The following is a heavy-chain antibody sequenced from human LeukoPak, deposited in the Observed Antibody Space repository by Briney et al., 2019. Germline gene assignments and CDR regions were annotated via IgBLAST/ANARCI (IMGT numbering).Heavy chain of an antibody. CDR2: ISGSGDRT. CDR1: GFTFSNYD. D-gene: IGHD1-26*01. CDR3: AKPSSGNYPPTGY. V-gene: IGHV3-23*01. J-gene: IGHJ4*02. Sequence: GGSLRLSCAASGFTFSNYDVSWVRQPPGRGLEWVAAISGSGDRTHYADSVKGRFTISRDNSKNMLYLRIDSLRAEDTAVYYCAKPSSGNYPPTGYWGQGTLVTVSS.